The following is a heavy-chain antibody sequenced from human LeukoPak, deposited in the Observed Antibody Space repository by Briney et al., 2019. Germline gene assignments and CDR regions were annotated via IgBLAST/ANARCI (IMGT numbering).Heavy chain of an antibody. CDR3: AKVARYSYGLDY. J-gene: IGHJ4*02. CDR2: IRYDGSNK. CDR1: GFTFSSYG. Sequence: PGGSLRLSCAASGFTFSSYGMHWVRQAPGKGLEWVAFIRYDGSNKYYADSVKGRFTISRDNSKNTLYLQMNSLRAEDTAVYYCAKVARYSYGLDYWGQGTLVTVSS. V-gene: IGHV3-30*02. D-gene: IGHD5-18*01.